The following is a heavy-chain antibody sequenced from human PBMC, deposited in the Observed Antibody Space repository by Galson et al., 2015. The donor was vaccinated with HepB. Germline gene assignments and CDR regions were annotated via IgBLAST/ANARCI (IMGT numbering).Heavy chain of an antibody. CDR2: ISGSGDTT. Sequence: SLRLSCAASGFTFSSHAMSWVRQAPGKGLEWLSGISGSGDTTYYAGSVEDRFTISRDNSKNTLYMQINSLTAEDTAVYYCAKRISITFFGPGKNYMDVWGKGTTVTVSS. J-gene: IGHJ6*03. V-gene: IGHV3-23*01. D-gene: IGHD3-3*01. CDR1: GFTFSSHA. CDR3: AKRISITFFGPGKNYMDV.